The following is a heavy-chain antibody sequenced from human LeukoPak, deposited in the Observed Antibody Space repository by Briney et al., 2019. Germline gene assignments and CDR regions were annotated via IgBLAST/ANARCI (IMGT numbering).Heavy chain of an antibody. CDR1: GFTFSSYA. Sequence: PGGSLRLSCAASGFTFSSYAIHWVRQTPGKGLEWVSAIRTAGDTYYPDSVRGRFILSRENAKNTLFLQMNSLRAGDTAVYYCARLASTGGLDYWGQGTLVTVSS. D-gene: IGHD7-27*01. V-gene: IGHV3-13*04. CDR3: ARLASTGGLDY. J-gene: IGHJ4*02. CDR2: IRTAGDT.